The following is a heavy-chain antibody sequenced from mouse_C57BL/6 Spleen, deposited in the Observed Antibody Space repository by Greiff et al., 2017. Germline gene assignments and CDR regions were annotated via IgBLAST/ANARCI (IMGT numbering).Heavy chain of an antibody. CDR1: GFSFTSYG. CDR3: ARRGNATVVGAMDY. Sequence: QVQLQQSGPGLVQPSQSLTISCTASGFSFTSYGVHWVRQTPGKGLEWLGVIWSGGSKDYNAAFISSLSISKANSKGKVFFKMNSLQADDTAIYYDARRGNATVVGAMDYWGQGTSVTVSS. V-gene: IGHV2-2*01. D-gene: IGHD1-1*01. J-gene: IGHJ4*01. CDR2: IWSGGSK.